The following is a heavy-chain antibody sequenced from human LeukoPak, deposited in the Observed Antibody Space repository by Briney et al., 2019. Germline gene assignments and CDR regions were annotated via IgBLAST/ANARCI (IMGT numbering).Heavy chain of an antibody. Sequence: ASVKVSCKASGYTFTSYYMHWVRQAPGQGLEWMGIINPSGGSTSYAQKFQGRVTMTRDMSTSTVYMELSSLRSEDTAVYYCATDVSNYYMDVWGKGTTVTVSS. V-gene: IGHV1-46*01. CDR3: ATDVSNYYMDV. CDR1: GYTFTSYY. CDR2: INPSGGST. J-gene: IGHJ6*03.